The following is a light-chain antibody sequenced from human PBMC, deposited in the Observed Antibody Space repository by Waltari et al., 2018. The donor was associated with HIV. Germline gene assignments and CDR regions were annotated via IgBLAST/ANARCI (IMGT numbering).Light chain of an antibody. V-gene: IGKV1-12*01. Sequence: IQMTQSPSSLSASVGDRVIITCRASQDITTSLAWYQLKPGGPPRLLIFAASGLHGGVPQRFSGSGSGTVFALTISNLQPEDSATYYCQQASSFPLSFGGGTKVEI. CDR2: AAS. CDR3: QQASSFPLS. CDR1: QDITTS. J-gene: IGKJ4*01.